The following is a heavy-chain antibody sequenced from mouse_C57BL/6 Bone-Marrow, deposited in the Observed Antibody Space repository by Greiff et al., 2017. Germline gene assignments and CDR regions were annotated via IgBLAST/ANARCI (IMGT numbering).Heavy chain of an antibody. D-gene: IGHD1-1*01. J-gene: IGHJ3*01. Sequence: VKLVESGAELARPGASVKLSCKASGYTFTSYGISWVKQRTGQGLEWIGEIYPRSGNTYYNEKFKGKATLTADKSSSTAHMVLRSLTSEDSAVYFCASDYYGSSRFAYWGQGTLVTVSA. CDR1: GYTFTSYG. CDR3: ASDYYGSSRFAY. V-gene: IGHV1-81*01. CDR2: IYPRSGNT.